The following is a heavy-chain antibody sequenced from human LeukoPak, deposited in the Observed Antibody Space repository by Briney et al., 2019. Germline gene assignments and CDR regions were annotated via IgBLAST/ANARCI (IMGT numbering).Heavy chain of an antibody. J-gene: IGHJ4*02. Sequence: GASVKVSCEASGYTFTGYYMHWVRQAPGQGLEWMGWINPDNGGTNYAQKFQGRVTMTRDMSISTAYMELSRLRSDDTAVYYCATDFAYYYDSSVFGYFDYWGQGTLVTVSS. D-gene: IGHD3-22*01. CDR3: ATDFAYYYDSSVFGYFDY. CDR1: GYTFTGYY. CDR2: INPDNGGT. V-gene: IGHV1-2*02.